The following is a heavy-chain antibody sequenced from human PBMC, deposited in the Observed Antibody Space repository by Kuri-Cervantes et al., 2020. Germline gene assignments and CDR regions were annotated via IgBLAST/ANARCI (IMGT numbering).Heavy chain of an antibody. Sequence: ASVNVSCKASGYNLTNYAFSCVRQAPGQGPEWMAWISVYNGNTNYAPHFQGKVTLTTDTATSTAYMELSSLRSADTAVYYCADSTSPSNWGQGTLVTVSS. CDR2: ISVYNGNT. CDR1: GYNLTNYA. D-gene: IGHD6-13*01. CDR3: ADSTSPSN. V-gene: IGHV1-18*01. J-gene: IGHJ4*02.